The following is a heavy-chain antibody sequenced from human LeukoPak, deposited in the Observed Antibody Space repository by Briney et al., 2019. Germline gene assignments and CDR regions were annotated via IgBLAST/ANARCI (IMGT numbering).Heavy chain of an antibody. J-gene: IGHJ4*02. V-gene: IGHV4-59*01. CDR3: ARGRGYSYGPIFDY. CDR1: GGSITNYY. D-gene: IGHD5-18*01. Sequence: SETLSLTCSVSGGSITNYYWSWIRQPPGKGLEWIRYIFYIGSTNYNPSLKSRVTISVDTSKNQFSLKLTSVTAADTAVYYCARGRGYSYGPIFDYWGQGTLVTVSS. CDR2: IFYIGST.